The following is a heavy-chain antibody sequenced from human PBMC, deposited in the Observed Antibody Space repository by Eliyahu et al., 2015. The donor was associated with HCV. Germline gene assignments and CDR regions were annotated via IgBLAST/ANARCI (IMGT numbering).Heavy chain of an antibody. V-gene: IGHV4-38-2*02. D-gene: IGHD4-17*01. CDR2: IYHSGST. CDR3: ARDYGDFSPFGY. J-gene: IGHJ4*02. CDR1: GYSISSGYY. Sequence: QVQLQESGPGLVKPSETLSLTCTVSGYSISSGYYWGWIRQRPGKGLEWIGSIYHSGSTYYNPSLKSRVTISVDTSKNQFSLKLSPVTAADTAVYYCARDYGDFSPFGYWGQGTLVTVSS.